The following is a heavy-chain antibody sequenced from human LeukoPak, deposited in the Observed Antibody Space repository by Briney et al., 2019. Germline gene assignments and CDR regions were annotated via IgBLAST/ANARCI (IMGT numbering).Heavy chain of an antibody. D-gene: IGHD5-24*01. J-gene: IGHJ4*02. Sequence: GASVKVSCKASGYTFTSYYMHWVRQAPGQGLEWMGIINPSSGSTTYAQKFQGRVTMSRDTSTSTVYMELSSLTSDDTAVYYCARETLRDDYNSGYFDHWGQGTLVTVSS. V-gene: IGHV1-46*01. CDR3: ARETLRDDYNSGYFDH. CDR1: GYTFTSYY. CDR2: INPSSGST.